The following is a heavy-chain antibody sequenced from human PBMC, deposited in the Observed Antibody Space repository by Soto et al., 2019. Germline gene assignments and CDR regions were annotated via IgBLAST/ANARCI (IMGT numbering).Heavy chain of an antibody. J-gene: IGHJ6*02. D-gene: IGHD3-9*01. Sequence: SVKVSCKASGGTFSSYAISWVRQAPGQGLEWMGGIIPIFGTANYAQKFQGRVTITADDSTSTAYMELSSLRSEDTAVYYCASPREMYYDIPYGMDVWGQGTTVTVSS. CDR3: ASPREMYYDIPYGMDV. V-gene: IGHV1-69*13. CDR1: GGTFSSYA. CDR2: IIPIFGTA.